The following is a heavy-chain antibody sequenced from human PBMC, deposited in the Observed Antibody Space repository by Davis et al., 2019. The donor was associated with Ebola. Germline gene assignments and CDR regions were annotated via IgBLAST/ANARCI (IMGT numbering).Heavy chain of an antibody. CDR1: GFTFSSHW. Sequence: GGSLRLSCAASGFTFSSHWMSWVRQAPGKGLEWVANIKQDGSEKYYVDSVKGRFTISRDNAKNSLYLQMNSLRAEDTAVYYCARDRYCSGGSCYLYYYGMDVWGQGTTVTVSS. CDR3: ARDRYCSGGSCYLYYYGMDV. V-gene: IGHV3-7*01. D-gene: IGHD2-15*01. CDR2: IKQDGSEK. J-gene: IGHJ6*02.